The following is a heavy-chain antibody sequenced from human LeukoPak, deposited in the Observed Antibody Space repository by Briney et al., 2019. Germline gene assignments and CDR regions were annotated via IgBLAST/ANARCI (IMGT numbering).Heavy chain of an antibody. V-gene: IGHV6-1*01. CDR1: GDSVSRNNAG. Sequence: SQTLSLTCAISGDSVSRNNAGWNWIRQSPSRGLEWLGRTYYRSKWYSDFAPSVRNRITISPDTSKNQFSLQLNSVTPEDTAVYYCARGKSSGWLFAFYYYYMDVWGKGTTVTVSS. CDR3: ARGKSSGWLFAFYYYYMDV. CDR2: TYYRSKWYS. D-gene: IGHD6-19*01. J-gene: IGHJ6*03.